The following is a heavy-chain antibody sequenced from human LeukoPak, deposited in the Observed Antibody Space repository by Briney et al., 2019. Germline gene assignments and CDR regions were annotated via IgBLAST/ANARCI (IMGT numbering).Heavy chain of an antibody. CDR3: ARGLGRSAWDIVVVPASDKDYYYYGMDV. Sequence: ASVKVSCKASGYTFTSYDINWVRQATGQGLEWMGCMNPNSGNTGYAQKFQGRVTMTRNTSISTAYMELSSLRSEDTVVYYCARGLGRSAWDIVVVPASDKDYYYYGMDVWGQGTTVTVS. CDR1: GYTFTSYD. V-gene: IGHV1-8*01. CDR2: MNPNSGNT. J-gene: IGHJ6*02. D-gene: IGHD2-2*01.